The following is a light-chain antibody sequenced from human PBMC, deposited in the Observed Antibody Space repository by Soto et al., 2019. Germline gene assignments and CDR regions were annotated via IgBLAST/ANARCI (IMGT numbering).Light chain of an antibody. V-gene: IGLV4-69*01. CDR2: LNSDGSH. Sequence: QPVLTQSPSASASLGASVKLTCTLSSGHSSYAIAWHQQQPEKGPRYLMKLNSDGSHNKGDRIPDRFSGSSSGAERYLTISSLQSEDEADYYCQTWGTGIQVFGGGTKLTVL. CDR3: QTWGTGIQV. J-gene: IGLJ2*01. CDR1: SGHSSYA.